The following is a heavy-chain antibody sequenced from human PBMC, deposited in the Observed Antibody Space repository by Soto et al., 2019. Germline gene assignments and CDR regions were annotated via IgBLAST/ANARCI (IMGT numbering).Heavy chain of an antibody. CDR3: VRRHVSATGIDWFDP. Sequence: ASVKVSCKASGYTFTSYGIHWVRQAPGQRLEWMGWINAANGDTKYSPKFQGRVTITRDTSASTAYMELSSLRSEDTAVYYCVRRHVSATGIDWFDPWGQGTLVTDSS. J-gene: IGHJ5*02. CDR2: INAANGDT. V-gene: IGHV1-3*01. D-gene: IGHD6-13*01. CDR1: GYTFTSYG.